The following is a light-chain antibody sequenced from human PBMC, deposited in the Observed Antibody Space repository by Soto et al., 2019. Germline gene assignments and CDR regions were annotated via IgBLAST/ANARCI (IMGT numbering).Light chain of an antibody. CDR1: QSVSATY. Sequence: EIVLTQSPGTLSLSPGERATLSCRASQSVSATYFLAWYQQKPGQAPRLLIYAISSSATGIPDRFSGSGSETDFTPTISRLEPEDFAVYYCQHYGKLPPWTFGQGTKVEIK. CDR3: QHYGKLPPWT. V-gene: IGKV3-20*01. J-gene: IGKJ1*01. CDR2: AIS.